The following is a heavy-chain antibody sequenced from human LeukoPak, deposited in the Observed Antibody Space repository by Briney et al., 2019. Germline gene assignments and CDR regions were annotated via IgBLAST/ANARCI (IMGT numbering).Heavy chain of an antibody. D-gene: IGHD1-26*01. CDR1: GGTFSSYA. CDR3: ARALPVGAMEGDNWFDP. V-gene: IGHV1-69*06. J-gene: IGHJ5*02. CDR2: IIPIFGTA. Sequence: SVKVSCKASGGTFSSYAISWVRQAPGQGLEWMGGIIPIFGTANYAQKFQGRVTITADKSTSTAYMELSSLRSEDTAVYYCARALPVGAMEGDNWFDPWGQGTLVTVSS.